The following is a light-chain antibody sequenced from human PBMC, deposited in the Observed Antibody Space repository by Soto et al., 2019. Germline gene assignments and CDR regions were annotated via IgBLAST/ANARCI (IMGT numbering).Light chain of an antibody. CDR1: SGHSNYV. CDR3: QTWDTGIRV. Sequence: QPVLTQSPSASASLGASVKLTCTLSSGHSNYVIAWHQQQPEKGPRYLMKLNSDGSHSKGDGIPDRFSGSSSGAERYLTISSLQSEDEADYYRQTWDTGIRVFGGGTKLTVL. J-gene: IGLJ2*01. CDR2: LNSDGSH. V-gene: IGLV4-69*01.